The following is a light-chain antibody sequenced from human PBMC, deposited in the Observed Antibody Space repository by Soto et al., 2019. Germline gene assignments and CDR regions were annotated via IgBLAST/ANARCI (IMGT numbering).Light chain of an antibody. CDR3: AAWDDSLSGVV. CDR1: SSNIGSNY. J-gene: IGLJ2*01. Sequence: QSVLTQPPSTSGTPGQRVTISCSGSSSNIGSNYVYWYQQLPGTAPKLLIYSNNQRPSGVPDRFSGSTSGTSASLAISGLRSEDEAAYYCAAWDDSLSGVVFGGGTKLTV. V-gene: IGLV1-47*02. CDR2: SNN.